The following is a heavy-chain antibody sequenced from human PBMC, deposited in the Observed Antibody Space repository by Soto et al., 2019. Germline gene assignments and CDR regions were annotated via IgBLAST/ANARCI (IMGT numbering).Heavy chain of an antibody. V-gene: IGHV1-69*01. CDR1: GGTFTTYP. CDR3: SRQFTDGDYQY. CDR2: IIPMFGTT. J-gene: IGHJ4*02. D-gene: IGHD4-17*01. Sequence: QVQLVQSGAEVKKPGSSVKVSCKASGGTFTTYPINWVRQAPGQGLEWMGGIIPMFGTTNYEQKFQGQVTITSDEYTSTAYMDLSSLRSEDTAMYYCSRQFTDGDYQYWGQGTLVTVSS.